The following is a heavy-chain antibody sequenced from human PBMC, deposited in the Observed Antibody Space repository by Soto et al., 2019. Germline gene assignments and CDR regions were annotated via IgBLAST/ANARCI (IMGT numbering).Heavy chain of an antibody. V-gene: IGHV1-3*01. J-gene: IGHJ4*02. Sequence: ASVKVSCKASGYTFTSYAMHWVRQAPGQRLEWMGWINAGNGNTKYSQKFQGRVTITRDTSASTAYMELSSLRSEDTAVYYCARGIALPTPLDYWGQGTLVTVSS. D-gene: IGHD6-13*01. CDR2: INAGNGNT. CDR3: ARGIALPTPLDY. CDR1: GYTFTSYA.